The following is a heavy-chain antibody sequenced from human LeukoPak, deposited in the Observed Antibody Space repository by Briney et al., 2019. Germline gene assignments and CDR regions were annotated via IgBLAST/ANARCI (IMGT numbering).Heavy chain of an antibody. V-gene: IGHV3-9*01. CDR2: ISWNSGSI. CDR1: GFTFDDYA. D-gene: IGHD2-2*01. CDR3: AKGYCSSISCLVDY. J-gene: IGHJ4*02. Sequence: PGRSLRLSCAASGFTFDDYAMHWVRQAPGKGLELVSSISWNSGSIGYADSVKGRFTISRDNAKNSLYLQMNSLRAEDTALYYCAKGYCSSISCLVDYWGQGTLVAVSS.